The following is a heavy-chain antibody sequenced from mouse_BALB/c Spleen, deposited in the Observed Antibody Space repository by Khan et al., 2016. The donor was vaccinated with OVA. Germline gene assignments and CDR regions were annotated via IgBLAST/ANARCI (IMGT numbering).Heavy chain of an antibody. CDR2: ISCSSGTT. CDR3: ARRYGGAMDY. D-gene: IGHD1-1*01. V-gene: IGHV1S34*01. Sequence: LVKPGASVKISCKAAGYSFTGYYMHWVKQSHGKSLEWIGYISCSSGTTIYNQKFKGEATFSVDTSSSTSYMQFNSLTSEDSAVXYCARRYGGAMDYWGQGTSVTVSS. J-gene: IGHJ4*01. CDR1: GYSFTGYY.